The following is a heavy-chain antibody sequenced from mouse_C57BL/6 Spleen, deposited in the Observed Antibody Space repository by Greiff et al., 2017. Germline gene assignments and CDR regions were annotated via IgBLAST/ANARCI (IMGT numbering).Heavy chain of an antibody. CDR1: GFTFSSYA. D-gene: IGHD2-4*01. CDR3: ARIGDYDYDWFAY. J-gene: IGHJ3*01. V-gene: IGHV5-4*01. CDR2: ISDGGSYT. Sequence: EVQLVESGGGLVKPGGSLKLSCAASGFTFSSYAMSWVRQTPEKRLEWVATISDGGSYTYYPDNVKGRFTISRDNAKNNLYLQMSHLKSEDTAMYYCARIGDYDYDWFAYWGQGTLVTVSA.